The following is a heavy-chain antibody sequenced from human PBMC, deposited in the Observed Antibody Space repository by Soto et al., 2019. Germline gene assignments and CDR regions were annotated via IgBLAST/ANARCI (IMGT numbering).Heavy chain of an antibody. CDR3: ACPPAYFYDSSPDEYFQH. J-gene: IGHJ1*01. V-gene: IGHV1-69*13. D-gene: IGHD3-22*01. CDR2: IIPIFGTA. CDR1: GGTFSSYA. Sequence: GASVKVSCKASGGTFSSYAISWVRQAPGQGLEWMGGIIPIFGTANYAQKFQGRVTITADESTSTAYMDLSSLRSEDTAVYYCACPPAYFYDSSPDEYFQHWGQGTLVTVSS.